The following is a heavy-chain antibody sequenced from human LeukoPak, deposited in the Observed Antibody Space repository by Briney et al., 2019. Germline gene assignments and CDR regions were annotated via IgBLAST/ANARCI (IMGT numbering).Heavy chain of an antibody. V-gene: IGHV4-34*01. Sequence: SETLSLTCAVYGGSFSGYYWSWIRQPPGKGLEWIGEINHSGSTNYNPSLKSRVTISVDTSKNQFSLKLSSVTAADTAMYYCARGWLLLWFGEPRPFDPWGQGTLVTVSS. CDR1: GGSFSGYY. CDR3: ARGWLLLWFGEPRPFDP. J-gene: IGHJ5*02. D-gene: IGHD3-10*01. CDR2: INHSGST.